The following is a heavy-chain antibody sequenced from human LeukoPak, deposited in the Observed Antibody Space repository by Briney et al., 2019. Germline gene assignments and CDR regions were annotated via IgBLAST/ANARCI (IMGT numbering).Heavy chain of an antibody. CDR2: VESGAST. CDR3: ARDGRLDRRWGDWVFDF. Sequence: GGSLRLSCAASGFTVSTNYMTWVRQAPGKGLEWVSVVESGASTYYADSVKGRFTLARDNSKNILYLQMNSLRVEDAAVYYCARDGRLDRRWGDWVFDFWGQGTLVTVSS. V-gene: IGHV3-66*01. D-gene: IGHD3-16*01. J-gene: IGHJ4*02. CDR1: GFTVSTNY.